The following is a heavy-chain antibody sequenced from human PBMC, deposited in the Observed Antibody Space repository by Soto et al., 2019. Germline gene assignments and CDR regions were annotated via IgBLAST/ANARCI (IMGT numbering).Heavy chain of an antibody. D-gene: IGHD3-3*01. V-gene: IGHV3-23*01. CDR2: VRGSGGST. Sequence: EVQLLESGGGLVQPGGSLRLSCAASGFTFSSHVMRWVRQAPGKGLEWVSGVRGSGGSTYDADSVKGRFTISRDNSKNTMYLQMNSLRAEDTSVYYCAKGLRFLEWLPPFDYWGQGTLVTVSS. CDR1: GFTFSSHV. J-gene: IGHJ4*02. CDR3: AKGLRFLEWLPPFDY.